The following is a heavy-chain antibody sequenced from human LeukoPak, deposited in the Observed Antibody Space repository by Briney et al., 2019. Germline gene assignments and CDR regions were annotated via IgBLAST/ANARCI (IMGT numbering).Heavy chain of an antibody. V-gene: IGHV3-11*04. CDR1: GFTFSDYC. CDR3: ARDRRRDGYKYFDY. Sequence: PGGSLRLSCAASGFTFSDYCMSWIRQAPGKGLERVSYISSSGSTIYYADSVKGRFTISRDNAKNSLYLQMNSLRAEDTAVYYCARDRRRDGYKYFDYWGQGTLVTVSS. CDR2: ISSSGSTI. D-gene: IGHD5-24*01. J-gene: IGHJ4*02.